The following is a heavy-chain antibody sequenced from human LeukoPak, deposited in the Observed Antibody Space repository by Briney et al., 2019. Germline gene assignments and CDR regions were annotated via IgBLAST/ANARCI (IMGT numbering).Heavy chain of an antibody. CDR3: ARGDYGDYQGDLYYGMDV. Sequence: SETLSLTCAVYGGSFSGYYWSWIRQPPGKGLEWIGEINHCGSTNYNPSLKSRVTISVDTSKNQFSLKLSSVTAADTAVYYCARGDYGDYQGDLYYGMDVWGQGTTVTVSS. V-gene: IGHV4-34*01. CDR1: GGSFSGYY. J-gene: IGHJ6*02. CDR2: INHCGST. D-gene: IGHD4-17*01.